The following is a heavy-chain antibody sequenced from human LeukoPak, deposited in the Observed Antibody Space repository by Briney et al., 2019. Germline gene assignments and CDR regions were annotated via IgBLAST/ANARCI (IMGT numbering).Heavy chain of an antibody. CDR2: INWNDDR. Sequence: SGPTLVKPTQTPTHSCTFSGFSLRTSGVRVSWIRQPPGMALEWLALINWNDDRRYSPSLKTRLTISYDTSRYQVDPTMTKINPVDTATYYGAHWGWNYGSGLYYYMDVWGKGTPVTVSS. D-gene: IGHD3-10*01. CDR1: GFSLRTSGVR. CDR3: AHWGWNYGSGLYYYMDV. J-gene: IGHJ6*03. V-gene: IGHV2-5*01.